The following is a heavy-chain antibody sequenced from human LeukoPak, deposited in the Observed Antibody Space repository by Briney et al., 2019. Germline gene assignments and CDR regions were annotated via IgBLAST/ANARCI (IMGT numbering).Heavy chain of an antibody. D-gene: IGHD2-15*01. V-gene: IGHV1-8*02. CDR3: ARGRYCSGGSCYSVNAFDI. Sequence: ASVKVSCKASGYTFTGYYMHWVRQAPGQGLEWMGWMNPNSGNTGYAQKFQGRVTMTRNTSISTAYMELSSLRSEDTAVYYCARGRYCSGGSCYSVNAFDIWGQGTMVTVSS. CDR2: MNPNSGNT. J-gene: IGHJ3*02. CDR1: GYTFTGYY.